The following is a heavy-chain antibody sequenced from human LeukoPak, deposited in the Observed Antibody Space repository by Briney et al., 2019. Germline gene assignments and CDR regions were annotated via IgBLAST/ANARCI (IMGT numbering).Heavy chain of an antibody. CDR3: ARNRWSGSYFGAFDY. J-gene: IGHJ4*02. CDR1: GYTFTSYY. CDR2: INPSGGST. D-gene: IGHD1-26*01. Sequence: ASVKVSCKASGYTFTSYYMHWVRQAPGQGLEWMGIINPSGGSTSYAQKFQGRVTMTRDTSTSTVYMELSSLRSEDTAVYYCARNRWSGSYFGAFDYWGQGTLVTVSS. V-gene: IGHV1-46*01.